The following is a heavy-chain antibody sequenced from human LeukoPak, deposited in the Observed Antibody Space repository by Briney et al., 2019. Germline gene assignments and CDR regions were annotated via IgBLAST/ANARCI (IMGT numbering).Heavy chain of an antibody. J-gene: IGHJ4*02. Sequence: GGSLRLSCTVSGFTFSTYWMSWVRQAPGKGLEWIGRIKSKADGGATDYAAPVKGRFTISRDDSQNTLYLQMNSLKIEDTAVYYCSSNPTYWGQGTLVTVSS. CDR1: GFTFSTYW. D-gene: IGHD1-26*01. CDR2: IKSKADGGAT. CDR3: SSNPTY. V-gene: IGHV3-15*01.